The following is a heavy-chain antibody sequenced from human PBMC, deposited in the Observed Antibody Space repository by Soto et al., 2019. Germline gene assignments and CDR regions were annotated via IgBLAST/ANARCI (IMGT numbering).Heavy chain of an antibody. CDR3: ARSRRPMIVVVIGLDP. CDR2: ISAYNGNT. CDR1: GYTFTSYA. Sequence: ASVKVSCKASGYTFTSYAIGWVRQAPGQGLEWMGWISAYNGNTNYAQKLQGRVTMTTDTSTSTAYMELRNLRSDDTAVYYCARSRRPMIVVVIGLDPWGQRTLVTVSS. J-gene: IGHJ5*02. D-gene: IGHD3-22*01. V-gene: IGHV1-18*01.